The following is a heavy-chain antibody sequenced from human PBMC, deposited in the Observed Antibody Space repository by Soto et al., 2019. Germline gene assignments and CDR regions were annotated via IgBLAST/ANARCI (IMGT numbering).Heavy chain of an antibody. D-gene: IGHD2-2*01. CDR1: GFSFSDYS. V-gene: IGHV3-21*01. CDR2: ISGSTSYI. Sequence: EVQLVESGGGLVKPGGSLRLSCAASGFSFSDYSMNWVRQAPGKGLEWVSSISGSTSYIYYADSLKGRFTVSRDNAEKSLYLQMNSLRAKDTAVYHCARDGPFCSGTGCRDYYHYMDFWGKGTTVIVSS. CDR3: ARDGPFCSGTGCRDYYHYMDF. J-gene: IGHJ6*03.